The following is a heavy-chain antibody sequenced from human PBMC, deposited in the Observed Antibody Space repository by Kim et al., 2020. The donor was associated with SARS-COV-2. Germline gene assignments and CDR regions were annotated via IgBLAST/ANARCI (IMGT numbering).Heavy chain of an antibody. V-gene: IGHV3-15*01. D-gene: IGHD3-10*01. CDR3: STLIGYYGSGSYYRSNDY. CDR1: GFSCSNAW. CDR2: IKSKIDGGTT. Sequence: GGSLRLSCAASGFSCSNAWMTWVRQAPGKGLEWVGRIKSKIDGGTTDYAAPVKGRFTISRDDSKNTLYLQMNSLKTEDTAVYYCSTLIGYYGSGSYYRSNDYWGQGTLVTVSS. J-gene: IGHJ4*02.